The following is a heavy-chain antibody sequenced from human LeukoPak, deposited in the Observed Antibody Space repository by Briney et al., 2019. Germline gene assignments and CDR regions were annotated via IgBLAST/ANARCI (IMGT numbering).Heavy chain of an antibody. J-gene: IGHJ5*02. CDR1: GDSISSDYY. CDR3: ARGWAIYWLGWFDP. CDR2: IYHTGFA. Sequence: PSETLSLTCSISGDSISSDYYWGWIRQPPGKGLEWIGFIYHTGFAYYNPSLKSRVTISVDTSKNQFSLKLSSVTAADTAVYYCARGWAIYWLGWFDPWGQGTLVTVSS. V-gene: IGHV4-38-2*02. D-gene: IGHD2-15*01.